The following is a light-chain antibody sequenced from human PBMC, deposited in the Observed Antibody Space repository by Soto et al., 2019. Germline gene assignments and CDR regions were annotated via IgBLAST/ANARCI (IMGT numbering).Light chain of an antibody. CDR3: QHYNSYSEA. J-gene: IGKJ1*01. CDR2: KAS. CDR1: QTISSW. Sequence: DIQMTQSPSTLSGSVGDRVTITCRASQTISSWLAWYQQKPGKAPKLLIYKASTLKSGVPSRFSGSRSGTEFTLTISSLQPDDVATYYCQHYNSYSEAFGQGTKVELK. V-gene: IGKV1-5*03.